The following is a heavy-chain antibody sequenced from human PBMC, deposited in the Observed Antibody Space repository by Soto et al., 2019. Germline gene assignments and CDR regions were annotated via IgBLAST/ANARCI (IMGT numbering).Heavy chain of an antibody. CDR3: ARGRLGALSSKRYYYYYGMDV. CDR1: GGTFSSYA. J-gene: IGHJ6*02. Sequence: SVKVSCKASGGTFSSYAISWVRQAPGQGLEWMGGIIPIFGTANYAQKFQGRVTITADESTSTAYMELSSLRSEDTAVYYCARGRLGALSSKRYYYYYGMDVWGQGTTVTVSS. CDR2: IIPIFGTA. V-gene: IGHV1-69*13. D-gene: IGHD3-16*02.